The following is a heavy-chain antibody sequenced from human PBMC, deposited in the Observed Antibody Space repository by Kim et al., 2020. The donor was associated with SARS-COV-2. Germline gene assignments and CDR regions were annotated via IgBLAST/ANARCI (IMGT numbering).Heavy chain of an antibody. D-gene: IGHD6-13*01. Sequence: SETLSLTCTVSDGSITSSGHFWGWIRQPPGKGLEWIGTIVSTGDIYHNPSLRSRLTMSLDTSKDQFSLKLSSVTAADTAVYYCARDPGISGGHGWFDPWG. CDR3: ARDPGISGGHGWFDP. CDR1: DGSITSSGHF. CDR2: IVSTGDI. V-gene: IGHV4-39*07. J-gene: IGHJ5*02.